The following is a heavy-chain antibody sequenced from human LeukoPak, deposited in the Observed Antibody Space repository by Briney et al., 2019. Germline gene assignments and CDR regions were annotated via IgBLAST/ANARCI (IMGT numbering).Heavy chain of an antibody. V-gene: IGHV1-2*06. CDR3: ARDGGGITFGGVIVRPDY. CDR2: INPYSGGT. J-gene: IGHJ4*02. D-gene: IGHD3-16*02. CDR1: GYTFTGYY. Sequence: ASVKVSCKASGYTFTGYYMHWVRQAPGQGLEWMGRINPYSGGTNYAQKFQGRVTMTRDTSISTAYMELSRLRSDDTAVYYCARDGGGITFGGVIVRPDYWGQGTLVTVSS.